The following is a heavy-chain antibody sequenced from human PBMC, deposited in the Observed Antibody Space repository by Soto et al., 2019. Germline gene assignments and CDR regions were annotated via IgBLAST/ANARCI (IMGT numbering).Heavy chain of an antibody. CDR2: ISYDGSNK. CDR1: GFTFSSYA. J-gene: IGHJ4*02. V-gene: IGHV3-30-3*01. Sequence: QVQLVESGGGVVQPGRSLRLSCAASGFTFSSYAMHWVRQAPGKGLEWVAVISYDGSNKYYADSVKGRFTISRDNSKNTLYLQMNSLRAEGQAVYYCARGFWSGYYMGQYYFDDWGQGTLVTVSS. D-gene: IGHD3-3*01. CDR3: ARGFWSGYYMGQYYFDD.